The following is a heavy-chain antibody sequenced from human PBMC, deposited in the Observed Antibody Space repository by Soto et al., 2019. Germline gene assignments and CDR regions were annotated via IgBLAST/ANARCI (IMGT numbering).Heavy chain of an antibody. CDR3: ARGGRGYSYGSFDY. Sequence: PSETLSLTCAVYGGSFSGYYWSWIRQPPGKGLEWIGEINHSGSTNYNPSLKSRVTISVDTSKNQFSLKLSSVTAADTAVYYCARGGRGYSYGSFDYWGQGTLVTVSS. J-gene: IGHJ4*02. CDR2: INHSGST. CDR1: GGSFSGYY. D-gene: IGHD5-18*01. V-gene: IGHV4-34*01.